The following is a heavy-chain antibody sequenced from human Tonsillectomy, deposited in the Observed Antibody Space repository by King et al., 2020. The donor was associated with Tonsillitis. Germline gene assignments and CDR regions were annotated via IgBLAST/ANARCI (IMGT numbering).Heavy chain of an antibody. CDR1: GFTFSSYA. D-gene: IGHD3-22*01. Sequence: VQLVESGGGLVQPGGSLRLSCAASGFTFSSYAMSWVRQAPGKGLEWVSVIYSGGSSTYYADSVKGRFTISRDNSKNTLYLQMNSLRAEDTAVYYCAKDDSGYMSFDYWGQGTLVTVSS. CDR2: IYSGGSST. J-gene: IGHJ4*02. V-gene: IGHV3-23*03. CDR3: AKDDSGYMSFDY.